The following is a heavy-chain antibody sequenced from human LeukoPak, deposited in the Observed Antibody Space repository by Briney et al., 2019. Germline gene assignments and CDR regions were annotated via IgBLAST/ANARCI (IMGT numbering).Heavy chain of an antibody. CDR3: AKRAEGKNYYCSSTSCYLDY. CDR1: GFTFSSYA. V-gene: IGHV3-23*01. D-gene: IGHD2-2*01. J-gene: IGHJ4*02. Sequence: GGSLRLSCAASGFTFSSYAMNWVRQAPGKGLDWGSAISGSDDSTYYADSVKGRFTISRDNSKNTLYLQRNSLRAEDTAIYYCAKRAEGKNYYCSSTSCYLDYWGQGTLVTVSS. CDR2: ISGSDDST.